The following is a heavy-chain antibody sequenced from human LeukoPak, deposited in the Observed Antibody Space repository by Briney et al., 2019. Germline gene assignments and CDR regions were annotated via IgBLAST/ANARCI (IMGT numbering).Heavy chain of an antibody. Sequence: GGSLRLSCAASGFTFSSYSMNWVRQAPGKGLEWVSSISSSSYIYYADSVKGRFTISRDNAKNSLYLQMNSLRAEDTAVYYCARDRREGCSGGSCYSSYYYYGMDVWGQGTTVTVSS. J-gene: IGHJ6*02. CDR2: ISSSSYI. D-gene: IGHD2-15*01. CDR3: ARDRREGCSGGSCYSSYYYYGMDV. CDR1: GFTFSSYS. V-gene: IGHV3-21*01.